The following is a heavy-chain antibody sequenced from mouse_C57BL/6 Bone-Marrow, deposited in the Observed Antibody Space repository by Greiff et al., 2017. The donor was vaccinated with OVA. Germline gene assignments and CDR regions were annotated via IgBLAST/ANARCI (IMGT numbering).Heavy chain of an antibody. Sequence: EVQLVESGGGLVKPGGSLKLSCAASGFTFSDYGMHWVRQAPEKGLEWVAYISSGSSTIYYADTVKGRFTISRDNAKNTLFLQMNSLGSEDTAMYYCARGGNYLDYWGQGTTHTVSS. V-gene: IGHV5-17*01. J-gene: IGHJ2*01. CDR1: GFTFSDYG. CDR2: ISSGSSTI. CDR3: ARGGNYLDY.